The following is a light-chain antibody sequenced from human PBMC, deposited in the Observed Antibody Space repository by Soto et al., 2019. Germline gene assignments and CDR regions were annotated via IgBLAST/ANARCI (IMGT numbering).Light chain of an antibody. CDR2: EGT. V-gene: IGLV2-23*01. Sequence: QSALTQPASVSGSPVPSITISCTASGGDIGSYKIISWYQHHPGKSPKLIVFEGTDRPSGVADRFSGSKSGNTASLTFSGLQAEDEAEYYCCSYSGGWVFGGGTKVTVL. CDR3: CSYSGGWV. CDR1: GGDIGSYKI. J-gene: IGLJ3*02.